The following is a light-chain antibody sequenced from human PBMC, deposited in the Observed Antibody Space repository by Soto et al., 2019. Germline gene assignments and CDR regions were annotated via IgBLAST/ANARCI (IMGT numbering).Light chain of an antibody. CDR3: QQYYRTPPT. CDR1: QSGLYSPNNKNS. J-gene: IGKJ1*01. CDR2: WAS. V-gene: IGKV4-1*01. Sequence: DIVMTQSPDSLAVSLGERATINCKSSQSGLYSPNNKNSLAWYQQKPGQPPKLFIYWASIRESGVPDRFSGSGSGTDFTLTISSLQAEDVAVYYCQQYYRTPPTFGQGTKVEIQ.